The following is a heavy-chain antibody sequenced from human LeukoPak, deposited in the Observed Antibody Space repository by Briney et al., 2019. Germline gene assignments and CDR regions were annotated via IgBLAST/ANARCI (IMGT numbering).Heavy chain of an antibody. J-gene: IGHJ4*02. Sequence: ASVKVSCKASGYTFTSYGITWVRQAPGQGLEWMGWINTYNGNTNYAQKLQGRVTMTTDTSTSTAYMELRSLRSDDTAVYYCARNSHGYSSGWLQFNFDYWGQGTLVTVSS. V-gene: IGHV1-18*01. CDR2: INTYNGNT. CDR1: GYTFTSYG. D-gene: IGHD6-19*01. CDR3: ARNSHGYSSGWLQFNFDY.